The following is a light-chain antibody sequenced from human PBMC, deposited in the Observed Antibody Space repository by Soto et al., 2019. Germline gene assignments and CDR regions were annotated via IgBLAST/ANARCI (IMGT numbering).Light chain of an antibody. CDR3: QQYNNWPPDYT. V-gene: IGKV3-15*01. CDR2: GAS. Sequence: EIVMTQSPATLSVSPGERATLSCRASQRVSSNLAWYQQKPGQAPRLLIYGASTRATGIPARFSGSGSGTEFTLTISSLQSEDFAVYYCQQYNNWPPDYTFGQGTKLEIK. J-gene: IGKJ2*01. CDR1: QRVSSN.